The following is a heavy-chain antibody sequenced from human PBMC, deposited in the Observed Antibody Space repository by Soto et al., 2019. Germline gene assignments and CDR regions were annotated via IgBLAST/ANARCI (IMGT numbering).Heavy chain of an antibody. V-gene: IGHV1-18*01. D-gene: IGHD2-2*01. CDR2: IRVNNGDT. CDR3: ARDPRYCSSTSCYYYYYYYGMDV. Sequence: ASVKVSCKASGYTFPNSGFSWVRQAPGQGLEWVGWIRVNNGDTHYAQKLQGRVTMTTDTSTSTAFMELRSLRSDDTAVYYCARDPRYCSSTSCYYYYYYYGMDVWGQGPTVTVSS. CDR1: GYTFPNSG. J-gene: IGHJ6*02.